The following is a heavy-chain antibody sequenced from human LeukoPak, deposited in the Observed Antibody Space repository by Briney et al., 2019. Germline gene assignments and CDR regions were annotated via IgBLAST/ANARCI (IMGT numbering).Heavy chain of an antibody. Sequence: SETLSLTCTVSGGSISSGGYYWSWIRQHPGKGLEWIGYIYYSGSTYYNPSLKSRVTISVDTSKNQFSLKLSSVTAADTAVYYRARDSHDYGDYLGAFDIWGQGTMVTVSS. J-gene: IGHJ3*02. CDR3: ARDSHDYGDYLGAFDI. D-gene: IGHD4-17*01. CDR1: GGSISSGGYY. V-gene: IGHV4-31*03. CDR2: IYYSGST.